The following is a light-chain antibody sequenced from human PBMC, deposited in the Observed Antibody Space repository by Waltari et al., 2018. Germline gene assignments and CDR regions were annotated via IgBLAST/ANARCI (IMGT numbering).Light chain of an antibody. V-gene: IGKV1-9*01. Sequence: DIQLTQSPSFLPASVGDIVTITCLASQGISSYLAWYQQKPARAPKLLIYSASTSHSGVPSKVSGSESGTECALTISSLQPEDYATYYCQKLNSYPPTTFGQGTRLEIK. CDR3: QKLNSYPPTT. CDR1: QGISSY. J-gene: IGKJ5*01. CDR2: SAS.